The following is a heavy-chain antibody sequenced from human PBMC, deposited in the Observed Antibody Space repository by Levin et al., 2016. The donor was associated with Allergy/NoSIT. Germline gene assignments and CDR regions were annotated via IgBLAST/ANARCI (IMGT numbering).Heavy chain of an antibody. D-gene: IGHD5-18*01. J-gene: IGHJ4*02. CDR2: IGNSGDT. CDR1: GFTFSTYD. V-gene: IGHV3-13*04. Sequence: GESLKISCAASGFTFSTYDMHWVRQGTGKGLEWVSGIGNSGDTYYADSVKGRFTISRENGKNSLYLQINSLRVGDTAVYYCARSLGSRGYTYGFDYWGQGTLVTVSS. CDR3: ARSLGSRGYTYGFDY.